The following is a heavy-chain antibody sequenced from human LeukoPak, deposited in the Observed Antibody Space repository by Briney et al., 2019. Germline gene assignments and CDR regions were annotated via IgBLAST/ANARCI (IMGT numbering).Heavy chain of an antibody. J-gene: IGHJ4*02. CDR3: ARDRSRGIAVAGRGFDY. V-gene: IGHV3-30*03. D-gene: IGHD6-19*01. CDR2: ISYDGSNK. Sequence: GGSLRLSCAASGFTFSSYGMHWVRQAPGKGLEGVAVISYDGSNKYYADSVKGRFTISRDNSKNTLYLQMNSLRAEDTAVYYCARDRSRGIAVAGRGFDYWGQGTLVTVSS. CDR1: GFTFSSYG.